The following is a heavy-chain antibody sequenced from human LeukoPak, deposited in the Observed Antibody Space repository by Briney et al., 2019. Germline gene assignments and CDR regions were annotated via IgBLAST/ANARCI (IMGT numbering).Heavy chain of an antibody. CDR2: IKQDGSDK. D-gene: IGHD5-18*01. J-gene: IGHJ4*02. CDR3: ARRIQLWSDLDY. Sequence: PGGSLRLSCAVSGFTFSSYWMSWVRQAPGKGLEWVANIKQDGSDKYYVDSVKGRFTISRDNAKNSLYLEMNSLRVEDTAVYYCARRIQLWSDLDYWGQGTLVTVSS. CDR1: GFTFSSYW. V-gene: IGHV3-7*01.